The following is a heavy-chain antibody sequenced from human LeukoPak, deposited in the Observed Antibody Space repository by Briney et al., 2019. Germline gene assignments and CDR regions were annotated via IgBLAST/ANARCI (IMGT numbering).Heavy chain of an antibody. Sequence: GGSLRLSCAASGFTFSSYGMSWVRQAPGKGLEWVSGISNSGDSKYYAQSVKGRCTISRDNSKNTVYLQMNSLRAEDTAVYYCAKDLNSPEYRGQGTLVTVSS. V-gene: IGHV3-23*01. J-gene: IGHJ4*02. CDR2: ISNSGDSK. D-gene: IGHD5-18*01. CDR1: GFTFSSYG. CDR3: AKDLNSPEY.